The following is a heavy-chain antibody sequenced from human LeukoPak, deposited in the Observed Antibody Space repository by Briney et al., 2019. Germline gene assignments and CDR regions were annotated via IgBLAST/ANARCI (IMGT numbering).Heavy chain of an antibody. V-gene: IGHV1-2*06. CDR3: TREGASYHGNDY. J-gene: IGHJ4*02. CDR2: INPNNGAT. CDR1: GYTFTGYY. Sequence: ASVKVSCRASGYTFTGYYMHWVRQPPGQGLEWMGRINPNNGATNYAQKLQGRVTITGDASISTAYMELSSLRSDDTAVYYCTREGASYHGNDYWGQGTLVTVSS. D-gene: IGHD1-26*01.